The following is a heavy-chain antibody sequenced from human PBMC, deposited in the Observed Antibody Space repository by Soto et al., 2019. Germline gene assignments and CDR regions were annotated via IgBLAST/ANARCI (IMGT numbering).Heavy chain of an antibody. CDR1: GYSFSNYW. J-gene: IGHJ4*02. D-gene: IGHD6-6*01. CDR2: IFPADSDT. V-gene: IGHV5-51*01. Sequence: PGESLKISCKGSGYSFSNYWIAWVRQMPGKGLEWMGIIFPADSDTKYSPSFQGQVTISADKSISTAYLQWSSLKASDTAMYYCARDDLYSSSGPLKFDYWGQGTLVTVSS. CDR3: ARDDLYSSSGPLKFDY.